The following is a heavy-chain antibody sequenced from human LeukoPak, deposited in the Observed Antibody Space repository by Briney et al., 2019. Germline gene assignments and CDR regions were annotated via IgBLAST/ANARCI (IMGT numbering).Heavy chain of an antibody. CDR2: INPNSGGT. CDR3: ARQGYLHDYYDSSGYYRGIFDY. D-gene: IGHD3-22*01. Sequence: ASVKVSCKASGYTFIGYYIHWVRQAPGEGLEWMGWINPNSGGTNSAQKFQGRVTMTRDTSISTAYMELSRLTSDDTAVYYCARQGYLHDYYDSSGYYRGIFDYWGQGTLVTVSS. V-gene: IGHV1-2*02. CDR1: GYTFIGYY. J-gene: IGHJ4*02.